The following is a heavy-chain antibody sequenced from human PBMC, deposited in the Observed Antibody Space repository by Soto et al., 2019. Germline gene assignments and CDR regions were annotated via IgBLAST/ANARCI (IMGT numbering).Heavy chain of an antibody. CDR2: ITTVSTPI. CDR1: GCTFSSYR. D-gene: IGHD2-21*01. V-gene: IGHV3-21*01. CDR3: ERVWWLASHI. J-gene: IGHJ3*02. Sequence: EVQLVESGGGLVKPGGSLRLSCAASGCTFSSYRMNWVRQAPGKGLEWVSTITTVSTPIYYADSVKGRFTISRDNAQNSLDLQMNSLRVEDTAGYYCERVWWLASHIWGPGIMVTVSS.